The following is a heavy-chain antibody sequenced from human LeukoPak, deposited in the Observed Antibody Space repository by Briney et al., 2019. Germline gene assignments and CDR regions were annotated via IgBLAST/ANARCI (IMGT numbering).Heavy chain of an antibody. CDR3: AKRYGSSGFNWFDP. CDR2: ISGNGDST. V-gene: IGHV3-23*01. CDR1: GFTFSSYS. Sequence: GGSLRLSCTASGFTFSSYSMNWVRQGPGKGLEWVSTISGNGDSTYYADSVKGRFTISRDDSKNTLYLQMNSLRAEDTAIYYCAKRYGSSGFNWFDPWGQGTLVTVSS. J-gene: IGHJ5*02. D-gene: IGHD6-19*01.